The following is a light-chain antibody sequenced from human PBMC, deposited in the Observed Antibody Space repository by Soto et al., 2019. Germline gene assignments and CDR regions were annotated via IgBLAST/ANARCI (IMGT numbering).Light chain of an antibody. CDR2: DVS. CDR3: NSYTTSSTGV. V-gene: IGLV2-14*01. J-gene: IGLJ7*01. CDR1: SSDVGGYNY. Sequence: QSALTQPASVSGSPGQSITISCTGTSSDVGGYNYVSWFQQHPGKAPKLMIYDVSNRPSGVSNRFSGSKSGNTVSLTISGLQAEDEADYYCNSYTTSSTGVFGGGTQLTVL.